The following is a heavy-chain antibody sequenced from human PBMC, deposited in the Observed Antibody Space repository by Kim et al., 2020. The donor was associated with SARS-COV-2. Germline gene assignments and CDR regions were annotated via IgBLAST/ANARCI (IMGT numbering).Heavy chain of an antibody. CDR2: SYYSGST. V-gene: IGHV4-59*08. J-gene: IGHJ6*02. Sequence: SETLSLTCTVSGGSISSYYWSWIRQPPGKGLEWIGYSYYSGSTNYNPSLKSRVTISVDTSKNQFSLKLSSVTAADTAVYYCARHRYCSSTSCYADSDYYYGMDVWGQGTTVTDSS. CDR3: ARHRYCSSTSCYADSDYYYGMDV. D-gene: IGHD2-2*01. CDR1: GGSISSYY.